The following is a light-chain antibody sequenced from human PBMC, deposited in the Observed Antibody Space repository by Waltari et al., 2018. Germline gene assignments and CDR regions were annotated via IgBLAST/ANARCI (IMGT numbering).Light chain of an antibody. Sequence: SYVLTQPPSVSVAPGKTAMITCGGNNIGTKSLHWYQQKPGQAPVLVIYDDSDRPSGIPERFSGSNSGNTATLTISRVEAGDEADYFCQVGESSSVVFGGGTKLSVL. CDR2: DDS. V-gene: IGLV3-21*03. CDR3: QVGESSSVV. J-gene: IGLJ2*01. CDR1: NIGTKS.